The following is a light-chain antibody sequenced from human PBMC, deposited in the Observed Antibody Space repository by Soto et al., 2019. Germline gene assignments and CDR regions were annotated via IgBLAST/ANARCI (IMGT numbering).Light chain of an antibody. V-gene: IGLV3-21*02. J-gene: IGLJ3*02. Sequence: SSELTQTPSVSVAPGQTARITCGGNNIRNKSVQWYQQKPGQAPVVVVYDDTNRPSGIPERFSGSNSGNTATLTISRVKAGDEADYYCQVWDSSSDHWVFGGGTQLTVL. CDR1: NIRNKS. CDR2: DDT. CDR3: QVWDSSSDHWV.